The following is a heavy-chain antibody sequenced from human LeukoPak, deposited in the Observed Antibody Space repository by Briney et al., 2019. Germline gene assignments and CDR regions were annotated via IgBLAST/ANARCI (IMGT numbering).Heavy chain of an antibody. Sequence: QAGGSLRLSCAASGFTFSSYGVSWVRQAPGKGLEWVSAISGSGGSTSYAQKFQGRVTMTRDMSTSTVYMELSSLRSEDTAVYYCARVRDYYGSGSYRFDYWGQGTLVTVSS. CDR1: GFTFSSYG. CDR3: ARVRDYYGSGSYRFDY. D-gene: IGHD3-10*01. CDR2: ISGSGGST. V-gene: IGHV3-23*01. J-gene: IGHJ4*02.